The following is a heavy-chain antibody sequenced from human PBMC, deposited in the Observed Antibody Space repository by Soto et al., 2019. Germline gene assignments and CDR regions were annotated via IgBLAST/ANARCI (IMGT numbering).Heavy chain of an antibody. V-gene: IGHV3-9*01. D-gene: IGHD6-19*01. CDR1: GFTXDDYA. J-gene: IGHJ4*02. CDR2: LSWNSNNI. CDR3: VKADISDCHYAFDY. Sequence: PGGSVRISCAACGFTXDDYALTWARKVQGKGREWDSGLSWNSNNINNADSVKGRLTVSRDNAKNTLYLQMNSLRPGDTAVYYCVKADISDCHYAFDYWGQGILVTVSS.